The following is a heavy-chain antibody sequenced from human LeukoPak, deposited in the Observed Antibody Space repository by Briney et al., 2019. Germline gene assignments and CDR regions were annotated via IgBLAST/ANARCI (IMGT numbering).Heavy chain of an antibody. Sequence: PGGSLRLSCAASGFTFSSYAMSWVRQAPGKGLEWVSAISGSGGSTYYADSVKGRFTISRDNSKNTLYLQMNSLRAEDTAVYYCAKFKDFWSGYDIDYRGQGTLVTVSS. D-gene: IGHD3-3*01. J-gene: IGHJ4*02. CDR3: AKFKDFWSGYDIDY. CDR1: GFTFSSYA. V-gene: IGHV3-23*01. CDR2: ISGSGGST.